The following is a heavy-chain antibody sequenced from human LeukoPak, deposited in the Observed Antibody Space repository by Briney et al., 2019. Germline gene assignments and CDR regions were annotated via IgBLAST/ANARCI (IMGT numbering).Heavy chain of an antibody. CDR1: GYTFVNYG. CDR3: ARVLFGVAPTDY. CDR2: ISGYNGNT. Sequence: ASVKVSCKASGYTFVNYGISWVRQAPGQGLEWMGWISGYNGNTNYAQKLQGRVTMTTDTSTSTAYMELRSLRSDDTAVYYCARVLFGVAPTDYWGQGTLVTVSS. V-gene: IGHV1-18*01. J-gene: IGHJ4*02. D-gene: IGHD3-3*01.